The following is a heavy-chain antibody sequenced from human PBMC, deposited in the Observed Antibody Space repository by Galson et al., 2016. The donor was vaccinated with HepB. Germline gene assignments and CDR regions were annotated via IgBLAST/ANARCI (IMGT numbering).Heavy chain of an antibody. J-gene: IGHJ5*01. D-gene: IGHD1-26*01. CDR3: AKLREIDS. CDR2: IYYSGRT. CDR1: GAFISGSSDY. Sequence: SETLSLTCTVSGAFISGSSDYWGWIRQPPGKGLEWIGSIYYSGRTYYSPSPKNRITISVDTSKNHFSLKLSSVTAADTAVYYCAKLREIDSWGQGTLVTVSS. V-gene: IGHV4-39*02.